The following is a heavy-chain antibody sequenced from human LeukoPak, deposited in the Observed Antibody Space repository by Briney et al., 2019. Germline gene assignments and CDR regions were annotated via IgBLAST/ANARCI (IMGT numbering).Heavy chain of an antibody. J-gene: IGHJ4*02. CDR1: GFTFSSCW. CDR2: INQGGSVK. Sequence: GGSLRLSCAASGFTFSSCWMTWVRQAPGKGLEWVANINQGGSVKYYVDSVKGRFTISRDDAESSLYVQMNSLRDEDTAVYYCARFGYSGWNLEYWGQGTLVTVSS. V-gene: IGHV3-7*01. CDR3: ARFGYSGWNLEY. D-gene: IGHD5-12*01.